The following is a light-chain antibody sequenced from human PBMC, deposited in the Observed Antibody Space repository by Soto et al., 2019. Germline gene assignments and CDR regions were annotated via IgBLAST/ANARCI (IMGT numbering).Light chain of an antibody. Sequence: DFQMTQSPSTLSASVGDRVTITCRASQFISIWLAWYQQKPGKAPKLLIYKASSLESGVPSRFSGSGSGTEFTLTISSLQPDDFAAYYCQQYNDYSPRTFGQGTKVEIK. J-gene: IGKJ1*01. CDR2: KAS. CDR3: QQYNDYSPRT. CDR1: QFISIW. V-gene: IGKV1-5*03.